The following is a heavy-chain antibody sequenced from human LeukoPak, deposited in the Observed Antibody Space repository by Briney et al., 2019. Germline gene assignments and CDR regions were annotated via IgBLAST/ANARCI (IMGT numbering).Heavy chain of an antibody. D-gene: IGHD3-3*01. CDR1: GFTFSSYG. Sequence: GGSLRLSCAASGFTFSSYGVSWVRQAPGKGLEWVANIKQDGSEKYYVDSVKGRFTISRDNAKNSLYLQMNSLRAEDTAVYYCARAYYDFWSPGSYDCYMDVWGKGTTVTVSS. V-gene: IGHV3-7*01. CDR2: IKQDGSEK. J-gene: IGHJ6*03. CDR3: ARAYYDFWSPGSYDCYMDV.